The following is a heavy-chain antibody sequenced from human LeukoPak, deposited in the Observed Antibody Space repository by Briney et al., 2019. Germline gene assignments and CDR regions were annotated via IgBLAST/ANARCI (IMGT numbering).Heavy chain of an antibody. CDR2: IGGSGGST. CDR3: AKAARYCSGGNCYSFDP. CDR1: GFTFTSYG. V-gene: IGHV3-23*01. Sequence: GGTLRLSCVASGFTFTSYGMNWVRQAPGKGLEWVSTIGGSGGSTDYADSVKGRFTISRDNSKNTLYLQMNSLRAEDTAVYYCAKAARYCSGGNCYSFDPWGQGALVTVSS. D-gene: IGHD2-15*01. J-gene: IGHJ5*02.